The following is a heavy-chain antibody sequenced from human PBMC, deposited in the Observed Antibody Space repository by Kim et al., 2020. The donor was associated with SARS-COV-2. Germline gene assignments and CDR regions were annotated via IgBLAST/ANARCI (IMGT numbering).Heavy chain of an antibody. CDR3: ARGPTVTTRYYYGMDV. J-gene: IGHJ6*02. CDR2: IYHIGST. CDR1: GGSFSGYY. V-gene: IGHV4-34*01. Sequence: SETLSLTCAVYGGSFSGYYWSWIRQPPGKGLEWFGVIYHIGSTNYNPSLKSRVPISVDTSKNQFSLMLSSVTAADTAGYYCARGPTVTTRYYYGMDVWGQGTTVTVSS. D-gene: IGHD4-17*01.